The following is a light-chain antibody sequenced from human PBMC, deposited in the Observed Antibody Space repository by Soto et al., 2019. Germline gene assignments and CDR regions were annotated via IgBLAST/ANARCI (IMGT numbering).Light chain of an antibody. CDR3: SSYAGSNNVV. V-gene: IGLV2-8*01. Sequence: QSVLTQPPSASGSPGQSVTISCTGTSSDIGDYNYVSWYQQHPGKAPKLIIYEVTKRPSGVPDRFSGSKSANTASLTVSGLRAEDEGDYYCSSYAGSNNVVFGGGTKVTVL. J-gene: IGLJ2*01. CDR2: EVT. CDR1: SSDIGDYNY.